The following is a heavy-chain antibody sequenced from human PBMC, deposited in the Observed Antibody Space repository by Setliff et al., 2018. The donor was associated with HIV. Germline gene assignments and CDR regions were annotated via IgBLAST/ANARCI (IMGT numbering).Heavy chain of an antibody. V-gene: IGHV1-8*02. D-gene: IGHD3-3*01. Sequence: ASVKVSCKASGYTFSSYDINWVRQATGQGLEWMGWMNPKSGRTGYAQKFQGRVTMTRNTSISTAYMELSSLRSEDTAVYYCAREGYNFWSGFHHWGQGTLITVSS. CDR3: AREGYNFWSGFHH. CDR1: GYTFSSYD. J-gene: IGHJ4*02. CDR2: MNPKSGRT.